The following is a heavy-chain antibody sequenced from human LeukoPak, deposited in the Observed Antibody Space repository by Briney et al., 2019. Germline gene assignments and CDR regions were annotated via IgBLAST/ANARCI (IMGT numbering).Heavy chain of an antibody. Sequence: ASVKVSCKASGGTFSSYAISWVRQAPGQGLEWMGRIIPIFGTANYAQKFQGRVTITTDESTSTAYMELSSLRSEDTAVYYCARDQRFCSYYYDSSGYPTPPGWFDPWGQGTLVTVSS. D-gene: IGHD3-22*01. CDR2: IIPIFGTA. V-gene: IGHV1-69*05. CDR1: GGTFSSYA. J-gene: IGHJ5*02. CDR3: ARDQRFCSYYYDSSGYPTPPGWFDP.